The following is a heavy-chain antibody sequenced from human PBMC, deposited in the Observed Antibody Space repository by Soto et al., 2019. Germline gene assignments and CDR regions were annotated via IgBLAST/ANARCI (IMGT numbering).Heavy chain of an antibody. CDR2: IYYTGST. Sequence: SETLSLTCTVSGDSISNYYWSWIRQPPGKRLEWIGYIYYTGSTIYNPPLESRVTMSVDTSKNQFSLKVNSVNAADTAVYYCAKYRRTEAEGYTLDYWGRGTLVTVSS. D-gene: IGHD6-13*01. V-gene: IGHV4-59*01. CDR1: GDSISNYY. J-gene: IGHJ4*02. CDR3: AKYRRTEAEGYTLDY.